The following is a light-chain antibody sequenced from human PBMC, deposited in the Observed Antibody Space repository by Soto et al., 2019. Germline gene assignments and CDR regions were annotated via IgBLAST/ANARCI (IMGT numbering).Light chain of an antibody. CDR3: QQYNGYWT. J-gene: IGKJ1*01. V-gene: IGKV1-5*03. CDR2: EAS. Sequence: DIQMTQSPSTLSASVGDRVTITCRASQSISGSLAWYQQKPGKAPKLLIYEASNLKSGVPSRFSGSGSGTDYTLTISSLQPDVSASYYCQQYNGYWTFGQGTRVEIK. CDR1: QSISGS.